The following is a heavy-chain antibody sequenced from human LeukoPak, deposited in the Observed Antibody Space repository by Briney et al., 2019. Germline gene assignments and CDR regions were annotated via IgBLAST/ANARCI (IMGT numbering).Heavy chain of an antibody. CDR3: AKDTDYGEDEGYFDY. Sequence: GRSLRLSCAASGFTFDDYAMHWVRQAPGKXXXXXXXXSWNSGSIGXAXXXXXXXTISRDNAKNSLYLQMNSLRAEDTALYYXAKDTDYGEDEGYFDYWGQGTLVTVSS. CDR2: XSWNSGSI. CDR1: GFTFDDYA. J-gene: IGHJ4*02. D-gene: IGHD4-17*01. V-gene: IGHV3-9*01.